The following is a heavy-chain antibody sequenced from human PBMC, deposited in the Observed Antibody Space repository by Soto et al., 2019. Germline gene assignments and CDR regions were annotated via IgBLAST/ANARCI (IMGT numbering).Heavy chain of an antibody. D-gene: IGHD6-19*01. CDR1: GFTFSSYG. CDR2: ISYDGSNK. CDR3: ARGPSGSGWYNYFDY. J-gene: IGHJ4*02. Sequence: GGSLRLSCAASGFTFSSYGMHWVRQAPGKGLEWVAVISYDGSNKYYADSVKGRFTISRDNSKNTLYLQMNSLRAEDTAVYYCARGPSGSGWYNYFDYWGQGTLVTVSS. V-gene: IGHV3-30*03.